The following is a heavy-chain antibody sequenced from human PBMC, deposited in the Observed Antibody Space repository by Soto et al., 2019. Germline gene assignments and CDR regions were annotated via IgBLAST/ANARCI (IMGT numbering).Heavy chain of an antibody. CDR1: GGCFSGYY. J-gene: IGHJ4*02. CDR3: ARVIGVDTAMVTFDY. D-gene: IGHD5-18*01. CDR2: INHSGST. V-gene: IGHV4-34*01. Sequence: SETMSLSCAVYGGCFSGYYWSWIRQPPGKGLEWIGEINHSGSTNYNPSLKSRVTISVDTSKNQFSLKLSSVTAADTAVYYCARVIGVDTAMVTFDYWGQGTLVTVSS.